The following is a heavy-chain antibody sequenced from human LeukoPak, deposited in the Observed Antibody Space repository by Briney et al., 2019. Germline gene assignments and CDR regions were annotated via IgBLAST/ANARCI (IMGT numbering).Heavy chain of an antibody. Sequence: ASVKVSCTASGYKFTNYGITWVRQAPGQGLEWMGWISAYNGHTSYGQKFQGRVTMTTNTSTDTIYMDLRGLTSDDTAVYYCARGRSAFWSGRPWGQGTLVTVSS. CDR1: GYKFTNYG. J-gene: IGHJ5*02. D-gene: IGHD3-3*01. V-gene: IGHV1-18*01. CDR3: ARGRSAFWSGRP. CDR2: ISAYNGHT.